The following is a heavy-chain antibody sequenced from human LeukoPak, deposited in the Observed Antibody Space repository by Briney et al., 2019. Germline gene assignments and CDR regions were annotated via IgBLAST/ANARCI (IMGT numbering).Heavy chain of an antibody. CDR3: ARFFDWFENWFDP. D-gene: IGHD3-9*01. J-gene: IGHJ5*02. CDR1: GYTFTGYY. Sequence: GASVKVSCKASGYTFTGYYMHWVRQAPGQGREWMGWINPNSGGTNYAQKFQGRVTMTRDTSISTAYMELSRLRSDDTAVYYCARFFDWFENWFDPWGQGTLVTVSS. CDR2: INPNSGGT. V-gene: IGHV1-2*02.